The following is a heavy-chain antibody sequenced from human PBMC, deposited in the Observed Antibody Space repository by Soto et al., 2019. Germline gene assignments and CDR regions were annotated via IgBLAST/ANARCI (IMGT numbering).Heavy chain of an antibody. D-gene: IGHD3-22*01. J-gene: IGHJ3*02. Sequence: PEGSLRLSCAASGFTFSSYSMNWVRQAPGKGLEWVSSISSSSSYRYYADSVKGRFTISIDNAKNSLYLQMNSLRAEDTAVYYCARDLTPYYYDSSGLGGIWGQGTMVTVSS. CDR1: GFTFSSYS. CDR2: ISSSSSYR. CDR3: ARDLTPYYYDSSGLGGI. V-gene: IGHV3-21*01.